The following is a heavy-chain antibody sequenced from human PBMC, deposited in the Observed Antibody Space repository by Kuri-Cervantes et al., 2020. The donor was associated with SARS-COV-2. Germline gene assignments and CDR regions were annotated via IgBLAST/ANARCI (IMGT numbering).Heavy chain of an antibody. CDR2: IYYSGST. D-gene: IGHD4-17*01. J-gene: IGHJ4*02. V-gene: IGHV4-59*01. CDR1: GGSISSYY. Sequence: ESLKISCTVSGGSISSYYWSWIRQPPGKGLEWIGYIYYSGSTNYNPSLKSRVTISVDTSKNQFSLKLSSVTAADTAVYYCASYHDYATHSFDYWGQGTLVTVSS. CDR3: ASYHDYATHSFDY.